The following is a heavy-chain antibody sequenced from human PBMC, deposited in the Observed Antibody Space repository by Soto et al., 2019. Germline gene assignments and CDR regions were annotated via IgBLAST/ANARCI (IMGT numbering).Heavy chain of an antibody. CDR2: INAGSGYT. CDR3: ARDRVSLAMFGVPVGVFKN. D-gene: IGHD3-3*01. Sequence: ASVKVSCKASGYTFTTFSMHWVRQAPGQRPEWLGWINAGSGYTKYSQNFQDRVTISSDTSASTAYMELSSLRSGDTAIYYCARDRVSLAMFGVPVGVFKNWGQGTLVTVSS. V-gene: IGHV1-3*01. J-gene: IGHJ4*02. CDR1: GYTFTTFS.